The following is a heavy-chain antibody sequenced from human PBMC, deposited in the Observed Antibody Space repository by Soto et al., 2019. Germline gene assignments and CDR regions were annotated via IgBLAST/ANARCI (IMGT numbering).Heavy chain of an antibody. CDR2: ISAYNGNT. Sequence: QVQLVQSGAEVKKPGASVKVSCKASGYTFTSYGISWVRQAPGQGLEWMGWISAYNGNTNYAQKLQDRVTMTTDTSTSTAYMELRSLRSDDTAVYYCASVNYYASRSYYYYHMDVWGQGTTVTVSS. D-gene: IGHD3-10*01. CDR1: GYTFTSYG. J-gene: IGHJ6*02. CDR3: ASVNYYASRSYYYYHMDV. V-gene: IGHV1-18*01.